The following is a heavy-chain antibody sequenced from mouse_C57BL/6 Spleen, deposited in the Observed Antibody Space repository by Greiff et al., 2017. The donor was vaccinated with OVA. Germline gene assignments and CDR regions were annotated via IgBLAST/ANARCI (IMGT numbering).Heavy chain of an antibody. V-gene: IGHV1-54*01. CDR2: INPGSGGT. CDR1: GYAFTNYL. J-gene: IGHJ3*01. D-gene: IGHD4-1*02. Sequence: QVQLQQSGAELVRPGTSVQVSCKASGYAFTNYLIEWVKQRPGQGLEWIGVINPGSGGTNYNEKFKGKATLTADKSSSTAYMQLSSLTSEDSAVYFCARQLFAYWGQGTLVTVSA. CDR3: ARQLFAY.